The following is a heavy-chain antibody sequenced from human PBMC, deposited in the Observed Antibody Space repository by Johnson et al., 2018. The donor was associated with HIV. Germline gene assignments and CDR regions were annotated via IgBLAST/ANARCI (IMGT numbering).Heavy chain of an antibody. D-gene: IGHD3-10*01. CDR3: ARAEIYEGRVGDVAFDI. CDR1: GFTFDDYA. V-gene: IGHV3-43D*03. Sequence: QLVESGGGLVQPGGSLRLSCAASGFTFDDYAMHWVRQAPGNGLEWVSLIRWDGAITSYVDSVKGRFTISRDNSRNSLFLQMKSLRAEDTALYYCARAEIYEGRVGDVAFDIWGRGTMVTVSS. CDR2: IRWDGAIT. J-gene: IGHJ3*02.